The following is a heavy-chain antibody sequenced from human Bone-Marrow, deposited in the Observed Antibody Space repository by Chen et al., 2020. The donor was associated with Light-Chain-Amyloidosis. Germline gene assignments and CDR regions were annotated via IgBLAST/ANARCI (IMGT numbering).Heavy chain of an antibody. CDR2: IRRKSYGVKT. D-gene: IGHD6-13*01. J-gene: IGHJ6*02. V-gene: IGHV3-49*03. CDR3: TSGAAADKYYYGLDV. Sequence: EVQLVEFGGDFVQPGRSLRLSCTGSGFTFGDYAVSWLRQARGKGLEWVGFIRRKSYGVKTEYAASVKGRFTISRDDSISTAYLQMNSLRTDDTAVYSCTSGAAADKYYYGLDVWGQGTTVTVSS. CDR1: GFTFGDYA.